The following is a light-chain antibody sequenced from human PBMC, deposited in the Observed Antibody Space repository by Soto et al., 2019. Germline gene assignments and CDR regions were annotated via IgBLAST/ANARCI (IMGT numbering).Light chain of an antibody. V-gene: IGLV2-14*01. Sequence: QSVLTQPASVSGSPGQSITISCTGTSSDVGGYNYVSWYQQHPGKAPKLMIYDVTNRPSGISNRFSGSKSGNTASLTISGLKVDIVTFYYCRQYTLTTISFFGIGT. CDR1: SSDVGGYNY. J-gene: IGLJ1*01. CDR2: DVT. CDR3: RQYTLTTISF.